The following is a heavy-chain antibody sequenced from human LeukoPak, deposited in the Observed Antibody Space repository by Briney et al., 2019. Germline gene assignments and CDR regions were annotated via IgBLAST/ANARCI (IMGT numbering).Heavy chain of an antibody. V-gene: IGHV3-9*01. CDR3: AKDAGANWGSEYYFDY. J-gene: IGHJ4*02. CDR2: ISWNSGSI. Sequence: QPGRSLRLSCAASGFTFDDYAMHWVRHAPGKGLEWVSGISWNSGSIGYADSVKGRFTISRDNAKNSLYLQMNSLRAEDTALYYCAKDAGANWGSEYYFDYWGQGTLVTVSS. CDR1: GFTFDDYA. D-gene: IGHD7-27*01.